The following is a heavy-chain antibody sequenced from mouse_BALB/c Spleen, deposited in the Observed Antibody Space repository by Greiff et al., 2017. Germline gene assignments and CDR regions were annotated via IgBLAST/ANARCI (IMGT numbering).Heavy chain of an antibody. D-gene: IGHD4-1*01. CDR1: GFTFSSYT. CDR3: ARLNWDAYYFDY. Sequence: EVQGVESGGGLVQPGGSLKLSCAASGFTFSSYTMSWVRQTPEKRLEWVAYISNGGGSTYYPDTVKGRFTISRDNAKNTLYLQMSSLKSEDTAMYYCARLNWDAYYFDYWGQGTTLTVSS. V-gene: IGHV5-12-2*01. J-gene: IGHJ2*01. CDR2: ISNGGGST.